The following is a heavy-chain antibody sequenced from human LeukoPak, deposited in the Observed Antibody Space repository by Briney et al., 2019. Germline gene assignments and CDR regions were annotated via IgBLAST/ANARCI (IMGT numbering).Heavy chain of an antibody. CDR3: ARERAYYDILPRWFDP. V-gene: IGHV4-61*02. J-gene: IGHJ5*02. Sequence: PSETLSLTCTVSGGSISSGSHYWSWIRQPAGKGLEWIGRIYTSGSTNYNPSLKSRVTISVDTSKNQFSLKLSSVTAADTAVYYCARERAYYDILPRWFDPWGQGTLVTVSS. CDR1: GGSISSGSHY. D-gene: IGHD3-9*01. CDR2: IYTSGST.